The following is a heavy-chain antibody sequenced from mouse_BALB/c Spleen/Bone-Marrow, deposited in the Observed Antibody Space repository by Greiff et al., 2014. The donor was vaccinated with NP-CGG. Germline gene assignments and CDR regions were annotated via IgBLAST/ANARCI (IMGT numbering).Heavy chain of an antibody. V-gene: IGHV1-54*01. D-gene: IGHD3-1*01. J-gene: IGHJ4*01. CDR3: ARHRGPGYAMDY. CDR2: INPGSGGT. Sequence: QVQLQQSGAELVRPGTSVKVSCKASGYAFTNYLIEWVKRRPGQGLEWIGVINPGSGGTNYNENFKGKATLTADKSSSTAYMQLSRLTSEDSAVYFCARHRGPGYAMDYWGQGTSVTVSS. CDR1: GYAFTNYL.